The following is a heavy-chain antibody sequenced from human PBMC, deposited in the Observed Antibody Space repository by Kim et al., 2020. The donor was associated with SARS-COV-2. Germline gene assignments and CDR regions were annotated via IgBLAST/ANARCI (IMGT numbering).Heavy chain of an antibody. J-gene: IGHJ6*02. V-gene: IGHV3-48*03. CDR3: ARYRRTYCSGGSCYSDPLTYYYYYYGMDV. Sequence: GGSLRLSCAASGFTFSSYEMNWVRQAPGKGLEWVSYISSSGSTIYYADSVKGRFTISRDNAKNSLYLQMNSLRAEDTAVYYCARYRRTYCSGGSCYSDPLTYYYYYYGMDVWGQGTTVTVSS. CDR2: ISSSGSTI. CDR1: GFTFSSYE. D-gene: IGHD2-15*01.